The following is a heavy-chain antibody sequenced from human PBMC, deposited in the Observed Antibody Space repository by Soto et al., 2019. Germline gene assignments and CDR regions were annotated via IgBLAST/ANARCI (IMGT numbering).Heavy chain of an antibody. CDR3: ARHIAVSGTRGFDH. CDR1: GGSITSNW. V-gene: IGHV4-4*02. CDR2: IFHTGRA. Sequence: QVQLQESGPGLMKPSGTLSLTCAVSGGSITSNWWSWVRQPPGKGLEWIAEIFHTGRANYNPSLMGRLTISMDKSRSHLSLTLNSVTAADTAVYYCARHIAVSGTRGFDHWGQGTLVTVSS. J-gene: IGHJ4*02. D-gene: IGHD2-21*01.